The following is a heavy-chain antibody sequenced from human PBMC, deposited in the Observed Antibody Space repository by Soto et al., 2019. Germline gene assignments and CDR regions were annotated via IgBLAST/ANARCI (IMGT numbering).Heavy chain of an antibody. J-gene: IGHJ6*02. Sequence: QVQLVQSGAEVKKPGASVKVSCKASGYTFTSYGISWVRQAPGQGLEWMGWISAYNGNTNYAQKLQGRVTMTTDTSTSTADMELRSLRSDDTAVYSCARGDGVIDPYCYGMDVWGQGTTVTVSS. D-gene: IGHD3-22*01. CDR3: ARGDGVIDPYCYGMDV. CDR1: GYTFTSYG. V-gene: IGHV1-18*01. CDR2: ISAYNGNT.